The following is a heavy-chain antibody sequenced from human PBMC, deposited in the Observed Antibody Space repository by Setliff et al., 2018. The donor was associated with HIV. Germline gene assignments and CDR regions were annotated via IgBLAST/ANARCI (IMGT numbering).Heavy chain of an antibody. CDR1: GFNFSSHT. D-gene: IGHD4-17*01. Sequence: GGSLRLSCAASGFNFSSHTMNWIRQAPGKGLEWVSSISSTGTYIYYADSMKGRFTISRDNAKNSLYLQMNSLRADDTAVYWCARDPYPYDDYADWYFDLWGRGTLVTVSS. CDR3: ARDPYPYDDYADWYFDL. CDR2: ISSTGTYI. V-gene: IGHV3-21*01. J-gene: IGHJ2*01.